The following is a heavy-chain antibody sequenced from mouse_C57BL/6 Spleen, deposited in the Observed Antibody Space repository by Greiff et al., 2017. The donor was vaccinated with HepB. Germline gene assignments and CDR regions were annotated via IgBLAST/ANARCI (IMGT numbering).Heavy chain of an antibody. Sequence: VKLMESGPGLVAPSQSLSITCTVSGFSLTSYGVHWVRQPPGKGLEWLVVIWSDGSTTYNSALKSRLSISKDNSKSQVFLKMNSLQTDDTAMYYCARGEGGYDYFDYWGQGTTLTVSS. V-gene: IGHV2-6*03. J-gene: IGHJ2*01. CDR1: GFSLTSYG. CDR3: ARGEGGYDYFDY. CDR2: IWSDGST. D-gene: IGHD2-2*01.